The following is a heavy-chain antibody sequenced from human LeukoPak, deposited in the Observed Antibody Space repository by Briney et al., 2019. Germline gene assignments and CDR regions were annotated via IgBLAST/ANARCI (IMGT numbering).Heavy chain of an antibody. CDR2: ISGSGGST. Sequence: PGGSLRLSCAASGFTFSSYAMSWVRQAPGKGLEWVSAISGSGGSTYYADSVKGRFTISRDNSKNTLYLQMNSLRAEDTAVYYCARRSPRHYDSSGPSGYWGQGTLVTVSS. CDR3: ARRSPRHYDSSGPSGY. D-gene: IGHD3-22*01. J-gene: IGHJ4*02. V-gene: IGHV3-23*01. CDR1: GFTFSSYA.